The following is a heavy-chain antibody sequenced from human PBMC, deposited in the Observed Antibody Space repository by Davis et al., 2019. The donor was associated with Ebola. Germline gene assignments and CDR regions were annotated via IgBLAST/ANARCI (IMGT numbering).Heavy chain of an antibody. Sequence: GESLKISCAASGFTFSSYGMHWVRQASGKGLEWVAVITYDGSSKHYADSVKGRFTISRDNSKNSLYLQMNSLRAEDTAVYYCAHDSYWGQGTLVTVSS. V-gene: IGHV3-30*12. CDR3: AHDSY. J-gene: IGHJ4*02. CDR2: ITYDGSSK. D-gene: IGHD3-22*01. CDR1: GFTFSSYG.